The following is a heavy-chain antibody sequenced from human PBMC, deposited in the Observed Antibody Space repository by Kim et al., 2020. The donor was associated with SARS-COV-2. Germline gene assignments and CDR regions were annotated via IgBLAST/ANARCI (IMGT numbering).Heavy chain of an antibody. CDR1: GYSFTSYW. Sequence: GESLKISRKGSGYSFTSYWISWVRQMPGKGLEWMGRIDPSDSYTNYSPSFQGHVTISADKSISTAYLQWSSLKASDTAMYYCARHFGGGKCSGGSCYSGLNWFDPWGQGTLVTVSS. D-gene: IGHD2-15*01. V-gene: IGHV5-10-1*01. CDR2: IDPSDSYT. J-gene: IGHJ5*02. CDR3: ARHFGGGKCSGGSCYSGLNWFDP.